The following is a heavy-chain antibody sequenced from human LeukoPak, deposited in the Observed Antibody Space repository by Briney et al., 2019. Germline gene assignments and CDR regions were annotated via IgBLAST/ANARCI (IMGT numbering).Heavy chain of an antibody. CDR3: ARVYCGGDCYSSTAVHDAFDI. J-gene: IGHJ3*02. Sequence: GGSLRLSCEASGFTFNNYWMSWVRQAPGKGLEWVANIRYDGSEKYYVDSVKGRFTISRDNARNSLYLQMNSLTAEDTAVYYCARVYCGGDCYSSTAVHDAFDIWGQGTMVTVSS. CDR2: IRYDGSEK. CDR1: GFTFNNYW. D-gene: IGHD2-21*02. V-gene: IGHV3-7*01.